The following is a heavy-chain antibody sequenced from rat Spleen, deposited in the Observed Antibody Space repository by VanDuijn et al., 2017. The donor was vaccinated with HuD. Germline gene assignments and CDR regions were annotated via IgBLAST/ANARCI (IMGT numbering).Heavy chain of an antibody. V-gene: IGHV5S23*01. Sequence: EVQLVESGGGLVQPGRSLKLSCAVSGFTFSNYYMAWVRQAPTKGLEWVATIRYDGDNTYYRDSVKVRFIVSRDNAKSTLYLQMDSLRSDDTATYFCARLGGLRNWFAYWGQGTLVTVSS. D-gene: IGHD4-3*01. CDR1: GFTFSNYY. CDR3: ARLGGLRNWFAY. CDR2: IRYDGDNT. J-gene: IGHJ3*01.